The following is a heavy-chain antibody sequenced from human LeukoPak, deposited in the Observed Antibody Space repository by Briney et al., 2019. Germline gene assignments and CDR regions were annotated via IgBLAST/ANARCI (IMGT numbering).Heavy chain of an antibody. CDR3: ARDGYNLVLDY. V-gene: IGHV3-64*01. J-gene: IGHJ4*02. Sequence: AGSLRLSCAASGFTFSSFAMHWVRQAPGKGLAYVSAISSTGGSTYYANSVKGRFTISRDNSKNTLYLQMGSLRAEDMAVYYCARDGYNLVLDYWGQGTLVTVSS. CDR1: GFTFSSFA. CDR2: ISSTGGST. D-gene: IGHD5-24*01.